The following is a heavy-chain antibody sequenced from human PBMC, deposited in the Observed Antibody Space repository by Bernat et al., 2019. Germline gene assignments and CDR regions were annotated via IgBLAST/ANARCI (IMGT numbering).Heavy chain of an antibody. V-gene: IGHV4-39*02. CDR1: GGSISSSSYY. D-gene: IGHD5-12*01. J-gene: IGHJ4*02. Sequence: QLQLQESGPGLVKPSETLSLTCTVSGGSISSSSYYWGWIRQPPGKGLEWIGSLYYSGSTYYNPSLKSRVTISVDTSKNQFYLKLSSVTAADTAVYYCARERYGIVATIMNYWGQGTLVTVSS. CDR2: LYYSGST. CDR3: ARERYGIVATIMNY.